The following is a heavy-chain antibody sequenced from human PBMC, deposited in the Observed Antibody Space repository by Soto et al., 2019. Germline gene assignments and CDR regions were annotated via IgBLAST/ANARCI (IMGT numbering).Heavy chain of an antibody. CDR2: IYYSGST. CDR3: ARSVFP. Sequence: PSETLSLTSTVSGVSISSYYWSWIRQPPGKGLEWIGYIYYSGSTYYNPSLKSRVTISVDTPKNQFSLKLSSVTAADTAVYYCARSVFPWGQGTLVTVSS. V-gene: IGHV4-59*12. J-gene: IGHJ5*02. CDR1: GVSISSYY.